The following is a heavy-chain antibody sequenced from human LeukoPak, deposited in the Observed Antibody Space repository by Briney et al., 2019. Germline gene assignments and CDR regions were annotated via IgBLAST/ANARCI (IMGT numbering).Heavy chain of an antibody. CDR3: AKDGGDIVVVVAADGINWFDP. V-gene: IGHV3-23*01. D-gene: IGHD2-15*01. Sequence: GGSLRLSCAASGFTFSSYAMSWVRQAPGKGLEWGSAISGSGGSTYYADSVKGRFTISRDNSKNTLYLQMNSLRAEDTAVYYCAKDGGDIVVVVAADGINWFDPWGQGTLVTVSS. CDR1: GFTFSSYA. CDR2: ISGSGGST. J-gene: IGHJ5*02.